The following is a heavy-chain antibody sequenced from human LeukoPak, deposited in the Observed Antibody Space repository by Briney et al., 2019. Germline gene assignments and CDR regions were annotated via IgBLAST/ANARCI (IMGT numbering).Heavy chain of an antibody. D-gene: IGHD3-10*01. J-gene: IGHJ5*02. Sequence: GRSLRLSCAASGFTFSSYAMHWVRQAPGKGLEWVAVISYDGSNKYYADSVKGRFTSSRDNSKNTLYLQMNSLRAEDTAVYYCATHPIRGDGSGSYYNSNWFDPWGQGTLVTVSS. V-gene: IGHV3-30*04. CDR3: ATHPIRGDGSGSYYNSNWFDP. CDR2: ISYDGSNK. CDR1: GFTFSSYA.